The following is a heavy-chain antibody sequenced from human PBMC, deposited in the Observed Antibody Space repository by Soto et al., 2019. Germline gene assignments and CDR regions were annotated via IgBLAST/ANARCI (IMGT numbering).Heavy chain of an antibody. V-gene: IGHV3-64*01. Sequence: EVQLVESGGGLVQPGGSLRLSCAASGFTFSSYAMHWVRQAPGKGLEYVSAISSNGGSTYYANSVKGRFTISRENSKNTLYLQMGSLRAEDMAVYYCARDERTTVTSQTHYYYYYYMDVWGKGTTVTVSS. CDR3: ARDERTTVTSQTHYYYYYYMDV. D-gene: IGHD4-17*01. J-gene: IGHJ6*03. CDR1: GFTFSSYA. CDR2: ISSNGGST.